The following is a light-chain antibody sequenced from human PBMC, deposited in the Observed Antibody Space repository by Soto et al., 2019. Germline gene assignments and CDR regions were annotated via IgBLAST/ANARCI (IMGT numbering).Light chain of an antibody. J-gene: IGLJ2*01. CDR3: AAWDGSLNHIL. CDR2: NDN. CDR1: SSNIGSNT. Sequence: QSVLTQPPSASGTPGQGVAISCSGSSSNIGSNTVNWYQHLPGTAPKLLIYNDNQRPSGVPDRFFGSKSGTSASLAITGLQSEDEADYYCAAWDGSLNHILFGGGTKVTVL. V-gene: IGLV1-44*01.